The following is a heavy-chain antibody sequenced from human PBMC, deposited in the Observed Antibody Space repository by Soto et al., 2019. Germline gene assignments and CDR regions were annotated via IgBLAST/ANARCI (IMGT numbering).Heavy chain of an antibody. J-gene: IGHJ6*02. CDR1: GYSFTSYW. CDR3: ARHKAYYYDSSGYWYYYGMDV. CDR2: IYPGDSDT. V-gene: IGHV5-51*01. Sequence: ESLKISCKGSGYSFTSYWIGWVRQMPGKGLEWMGIIYPGDSDTRYSPSFQGQVTISADKSISTAYLQWSSLKASDTAMYYCARHKAYYYDSSGYWYYYGMDVWGQGTTVTVSS. D-gene: IGHD3-22*01.